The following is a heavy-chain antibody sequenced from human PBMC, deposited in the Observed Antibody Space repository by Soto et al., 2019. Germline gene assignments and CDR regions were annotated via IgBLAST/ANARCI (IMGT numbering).Heavy chain of an antibody. V-gene: IGHV3-15*01. CDR3: SYDSSRGDS. J-gene: IGHJ4*02. Sequence: PGWCMGLGCAACGVAVRSSWVGWVRQAPGKGLEWVGRLKSEAAGGTTDYAAPVKGRFTISRDDSKNTLYLQMNSLKTDDTAVYYCSYDSSRGDSWGLGRLVPASS. D-gene: IGHD3-22*01. CDR2: LKSEAAGGTT. CDR1: GVAVRSSW.